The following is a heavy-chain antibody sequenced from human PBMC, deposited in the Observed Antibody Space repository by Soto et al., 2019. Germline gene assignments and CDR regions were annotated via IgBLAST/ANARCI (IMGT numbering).Heavy chain of an antibody. CDR3: ARDRRGYYFDY. CDR2: IIPIFGTA. Sequence: KVSCKASGGTFSSYAISWVLHAPGRGLEWMGGIIPIFGTAHYAQKFQGRVTITADKSTSTAYMELSSLRSEDTAVYYCARDRRGYYFDYWGQGTLVTVSS. CDR1: GGTFSSYA. D-gene: IGHD3-10*01. J-gene: IGHJ4*02. V-gene: IGHV1-69*06.